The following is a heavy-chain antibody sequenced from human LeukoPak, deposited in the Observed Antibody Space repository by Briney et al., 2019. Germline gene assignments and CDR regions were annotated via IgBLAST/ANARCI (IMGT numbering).Heavy chain of an antibody. D-gene: IGHD6-13*01. CDR3: ARGSPAAGTSRGLNWFDP. Sequence: GRSLRLSCAASGFTFSSYAMHWVRQAPGKGLEWVAVISYDGSNKYYADSVKGRFTISRDNSKNTLYLQMNSLRAEDTAVYYCARGSPAAGTSRGLNWFDPWGQGTLVTVSS. J-gene: IGHJ5*02. CDR2: ISYDGSNK. V-gene: IGHV3-30-3*01. CDR1: GFTFSSYA.